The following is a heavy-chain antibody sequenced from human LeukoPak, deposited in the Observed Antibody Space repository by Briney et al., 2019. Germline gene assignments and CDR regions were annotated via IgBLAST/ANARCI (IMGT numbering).Heavy chain of an antibody. D-gene: IGHD2-21*01. J-gene: IGHJ4*02. CDR2: IKQDGSEK. V-gene: IGHV3-7*01. CDR1: GFTFSRFA. Sequence: GGSLKLSCAASGFTFSRFAMHWVRQAPGKGLEWVANIKQDGSEKYYVDSVKGRFTISRDNAKNSLYLQMNSLRAEDTAVYYCARSYSLYYFDYWGQGTLVTVSS. CDR3: ARSYSLYYFDY.